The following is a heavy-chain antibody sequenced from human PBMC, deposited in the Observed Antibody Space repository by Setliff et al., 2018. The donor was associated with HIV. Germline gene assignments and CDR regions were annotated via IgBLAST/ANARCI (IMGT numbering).Heavy chain of an antibody. J-gene: IGHJ4*02. Sequence: GGSLRLSCAASGFTFSDYYMSWLRQAPGKGLEWVSYISRDGNTISYADSVKGRFTISRDNAKNTLYLQMNSLRAEDTALYYCARQDVGAYAPLRYWGQGTLVTVSS. CDR1: GFTFSDYY. CDR3: ARQDVGAYAPLRY. D-gene: IGHD5-12*01. CDR2: ISRDGNTI. V-gene: IGHV3-11*04.